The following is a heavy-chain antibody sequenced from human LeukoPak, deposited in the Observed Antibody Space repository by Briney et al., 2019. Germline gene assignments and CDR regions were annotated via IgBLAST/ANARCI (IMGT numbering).Heavy chain of an antibody. CDR1: GGTFSSYA. CDR2: IIPIFGTA. Sequence: GASVKVSCKASGGTFSSYAISWVRQAPGQGLEWMGGIIPIFGTANYAQKFQGRVTITADKSTSTAYMELSSLRSEDTAVYYCARDTVVTGAFDIWGQGTMVTVSS. CDR3: ARDTVVTGAFDI. D-gene: IGHD4-23*01. V-gene: IGHV1-69*06. J-gene: IGHJ3*02.